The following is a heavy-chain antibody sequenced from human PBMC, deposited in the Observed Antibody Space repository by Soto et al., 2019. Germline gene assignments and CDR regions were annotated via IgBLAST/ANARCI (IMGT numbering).Heavy chain of an antibody. CDR2: IYYSGST. D-gene: IGHD3-22*01. CDR1: GGSISSGGYY. J-gene: IGHJ3*02. CDR3: ARAGYYYDSSGYYDAFDI. Sequence: SETLSLTCTVSGGSISSGGYYWSWIRQHPGKGLEWIGYIYYSGSTYYNPSLKSRVTISVDTSKNQFSLKLSSVTAADTAVYYCARAGYYYDSSGYYDAFDIWGQGTMVTVSS. V-gene: IGHV4-31*03.